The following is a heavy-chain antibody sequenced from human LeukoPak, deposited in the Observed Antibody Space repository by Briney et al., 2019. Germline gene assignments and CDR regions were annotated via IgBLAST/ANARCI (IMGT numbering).Heavy chain of an antibody. D-gene: IGHD2-15*01. CDR3: ARRYCSGGSCLLDY. CDR2: ISAYNGNT. V-gene: IGHV1-18*01. J-gene: IGHJ4*02. CDR1: GYTFTSYG. Sequence: GASVKVSCKASGYTFTSYGISWVRQAPGQGLEWMGWISAYNGNTSYAQKLQGRVTMTTDTSTSTAYMELRSLRSDDTAVYYCARRYCSGGSCLLDYWGQGTLVTVSS.